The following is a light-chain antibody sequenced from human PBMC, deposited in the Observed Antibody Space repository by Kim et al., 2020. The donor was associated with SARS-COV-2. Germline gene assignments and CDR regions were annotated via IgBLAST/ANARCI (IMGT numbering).Light chain of an antibody. CDR1: QSISSW. CDR2: KAS. Sequence: DIQMTQSPSTLSASVGDRVTITCRASQSISSWLAWYQQKPGKAPKLLIYKASSLESGVPSRFSGSGSGTEFTLTISSLQPDDFATYYCQQYNQMYTFGQGTKLEI. V-gene: IGKV1-5*03. J-gene: IGKJ2*01. CDR3: QQYNQMYT.